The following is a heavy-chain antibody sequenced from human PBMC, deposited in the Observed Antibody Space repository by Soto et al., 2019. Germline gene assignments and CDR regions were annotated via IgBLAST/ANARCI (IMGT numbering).Heavy chain of an antibody. J-gene: IGHJ3*02. Sequence: QLHLVQSGAVVKKPGASVTVSCSASGYPVTAYYMHWVRQAPGRGLEWMGGINPATGAAKYTQTSQGRVTRTRDTSTSKVFMELSGLTSEDTAVFYCARGGGVGVAGSAAFDMWGQGTLVTVSS. CDR1: GYPVTAYY. D-gene: IGHD3-3*01. CDR2: INPATGAA. CDR3: ARGGGVGVAGSAAFDM. V-gene: IGHV1-46*01.